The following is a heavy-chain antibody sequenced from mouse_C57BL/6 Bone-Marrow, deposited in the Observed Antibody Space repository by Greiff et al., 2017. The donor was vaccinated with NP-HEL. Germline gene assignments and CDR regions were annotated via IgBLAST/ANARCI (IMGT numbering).Heavy chain of an antibody. D-gene: IGHD1-1*01. CDR1: GYTFTSYW. V-gene: IGHV1-69*01. CDR3: ARKDYGVADYFDY. CDR2: IDPSVSFT. J-gene: IGHJ2*01. Sequence: QVQLQQPGAELVMPGASVKLSCKASGYTFTSYWMHWVKQRPGQGLEWIGEIDPSVSFTNYNQKFKGKSPLTVDKSSSTAYMQLSSLTSEDSAVYYCARKDYGVADYFDYWGQGTTLTVSS.